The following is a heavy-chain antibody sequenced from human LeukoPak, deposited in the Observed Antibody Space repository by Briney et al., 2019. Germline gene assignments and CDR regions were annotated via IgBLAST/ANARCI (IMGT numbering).Heavy chain of an antibody. D-gene: IGHD1-26*01. J-gene: IGHJ5*02. V-gene: IGHV3-23*01. CDR2: ISGSGGST. CDR3: AKDRGARDWFDP. Sequence: GALRLSCAASGFTFSSYAMSWVRQAPGKGLEWVSAISGSGGSTYYADSVKGRFTISRDNSKNTLYLQMNSLRAEDTAVYYCAKDRGARDWFDPWGQGTLVTVSS. CDR1: GFTFSSYA.